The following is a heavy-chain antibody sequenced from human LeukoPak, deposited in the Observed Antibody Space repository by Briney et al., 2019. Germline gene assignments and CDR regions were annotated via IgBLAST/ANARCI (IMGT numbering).Heavy chain of an antibody. Sequence: ASVKVSCKASGYTFTGHYMHWVRQAPGQGLEWMGWINPNSGGTNYAQKFQGRVTMTRDTSISTAYMELSRLRSDDTAVYYCARTRYCSGGSCYYYGMDVWGQGTTVTVSS. CDR3: ARTRYCSGGSCYYYGMDV. J-gene: IGHJ6*02. CDR1: GYTFTGHY. D-gene: IGHD2-15*01. V-gene: IGHV1-2*02. CDR2: INPNSGGT.